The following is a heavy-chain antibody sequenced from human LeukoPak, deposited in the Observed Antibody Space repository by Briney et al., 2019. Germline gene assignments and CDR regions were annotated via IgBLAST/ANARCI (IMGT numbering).Heavy chain of an antibody. CDR1: GFTFSSYS. CDR2: ISGSGGST. J-gene: IGHJ4*02. D-gene: IGHD3-3*01. V-gene: IGHV3-23*01. Sequence: GGSLRLSCAASGFTFSSYSMNWVRQAPGKGLEWVSAISGSGGSTYYADSVKGRFTISRDNSKNTLYLQMNSLRAEDTAVYYCAKGYDFWSGYAPPYYFDYWGQGTLVTVSS. CDR3: AKGYDFWSGYAPPYYFDY.